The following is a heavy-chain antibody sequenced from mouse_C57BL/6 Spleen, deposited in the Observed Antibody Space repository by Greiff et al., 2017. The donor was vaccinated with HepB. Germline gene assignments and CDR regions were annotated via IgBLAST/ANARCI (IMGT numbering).Heavy chain of an antibody. CDR3: ARSLLLPGFAY. CDR1: GSTFTDYN. J-gene: IGHJ3*01. CDR2: INPNNGGT. D-gene: IGHD1-1*01. Sequence: EVQLQQSGPELVKPGASVKLSCNASGSTFTDYNMHWVKQSHEKSLEWIGYINPNNGGTSYNQKFKGKATLTVNKSSSTAYMELRSLTSEDSAVYYCARSLLLPGFAYWGPGTLVTVSA. V-gene: IGHV1-22*01.